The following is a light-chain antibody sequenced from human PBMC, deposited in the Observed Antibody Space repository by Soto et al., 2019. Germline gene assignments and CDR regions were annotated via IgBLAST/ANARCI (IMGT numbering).Light chain of an antibody. CDR2: EVV. CDR3: KSYAGRNTDA. Sequence: QSVLTQPPSASGSPGQSVTISCTGTKNDIGVYDFVSWYQPHPGKAPRLIIYEVVQRPSGVPYRFSGSKSGNAASLTVSGLQAAAEADDCSKSYAGRNTDAFGSGTKLTVL. V-gene: IGLV2-8*01. CDR1: KNDIGVYDF. J-gene: IGLJ1*01.